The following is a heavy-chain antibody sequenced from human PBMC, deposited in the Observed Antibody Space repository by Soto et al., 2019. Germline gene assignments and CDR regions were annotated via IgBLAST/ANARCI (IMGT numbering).Heavy chain of an antibody. CDR3: ARDPSPLYNFDY. CDR1: GYTFNAYY. D-gene: IGHD3-16*01. J-gene: IGHJ4*02. CDR2: INPNSGDT. Sequence: ASVKVSCKASGYTFNAYYIHWVRQAPGQGLEWVGRINPNSGDTTYTQKFEGRVTMTRDTSISTAYLELTGLRSDDTAIYYCARDPSPLYNFDYWGQGTLVTVSS. V-gene: IGHV1-2*02.